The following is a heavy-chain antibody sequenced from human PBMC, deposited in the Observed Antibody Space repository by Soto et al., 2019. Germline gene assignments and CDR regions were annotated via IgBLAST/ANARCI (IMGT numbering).Heavy chain of an antibody. D-gene: IGHD3-22*01. CDR3: AKDRYDSSGYPDACDI. CDR2: ISYDGSNK. V-gene: IGHV3-30*18. J-gene: IGHJ3*02. CDR1: GFTFSSYG. Sequence: QVQLVESGGGVVQPGRSLRLSCAASGFTFSSYGMHWVRQAPGKGLEWVAVISYDGSNKYYADSVKGRFTISRDNSKNTLYLQMNSLRAEDTAVYYCAKDRYDSSGYPDACDIWGQGTMVTVSS.